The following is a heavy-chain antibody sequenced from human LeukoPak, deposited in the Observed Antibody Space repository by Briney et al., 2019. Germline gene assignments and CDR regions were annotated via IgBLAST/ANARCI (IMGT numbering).Heavy chain of an antibody. D-gene: IGHD6-13*01. CDR1: GGTFSSYA. Sequence: SVKVSCKASGGTFSSYAISWVRQAPGQGLEWMGGIIPIFGTANYAQKFQGRVTITADESTSTAYMELSSLRSEDTAVYYCASSSDSSSSFGAYWGQGTLVTVSS. CDR2: IIPIFGTA. J-gene: IGHJ4*02. CDR3: ASSSDSSSSFGAY. V-gene: IGHV1-69*13.